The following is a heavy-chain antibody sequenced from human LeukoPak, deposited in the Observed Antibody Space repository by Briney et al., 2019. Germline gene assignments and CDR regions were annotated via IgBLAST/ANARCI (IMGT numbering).Heavy chain of an antibody. CDR1: GGSISSSSYY. V-gene: IGHV4-39*01. Sequence: PSETLSLTCTVSGGSISSSSYYWGWIRQPPEKGLEWIGSIYYSGSTYYNPSLKSRVTISVDTSKNQFSLKLSSVTAADTAVYYCARHSSLGYYYGSGSPLGVWGQGTTVTVSS. CDR3: ARHSSLGYYYGSGSPLGV. CDR2: IYYSGST. J-gene: IGHJ6*02. D-gene: IGHD3-10*01.